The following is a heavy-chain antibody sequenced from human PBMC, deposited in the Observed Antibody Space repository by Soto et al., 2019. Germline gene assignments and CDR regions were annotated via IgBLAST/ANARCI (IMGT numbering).Heavy chain of an antibody. CDR1: GGTFSSYA. CDR2: IIPIFGTA. V-gene: IGHV1-69*13. CDR3: ARDRPMELPIDYYGMHV. Sequence: SVKVSCKASGGTFSSYAISWVRQAPGQGLEWMGGIIPIFGTANYAQKFQGRVTITADESTSTAYMELSSLRSEDTAVYYCARDRPMELPIDYYGMHVWGPGTTVTVYS. D-gene: IGHD1-7*01. J-gene: IGHJ6*02.